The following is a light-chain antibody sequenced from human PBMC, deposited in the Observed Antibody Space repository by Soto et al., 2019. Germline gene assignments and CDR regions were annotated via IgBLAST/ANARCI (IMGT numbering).Light chain of an antibody. CDR1: TSDVGGYNY. J-gene: IGLJ3*02. CDR3: SSYRSTNTLEGV. Sequence: QSALTQPASVSGSPGQSITISCTGTTSDVGGYNYVSWYQQYPGKAPKLIIYEVTNRPSGVSSRFAGSKSGNTASLTISGLQAEDEADYYCSSYRSTNTLEGVFGGGTQLTVL. V-gene: IGLV2-14*01. CDR2: EVT.